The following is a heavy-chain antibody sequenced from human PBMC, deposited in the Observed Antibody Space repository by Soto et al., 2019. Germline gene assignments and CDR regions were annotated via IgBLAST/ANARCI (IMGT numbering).Heavy chain of an antibody. D-gene: IGHD5-12*01. CDR3: AREKGYISGPKNFDY. CDR1: GASISSGDYF. Sequence: SETLSLTCTVSGASISSGDYFWSWIRQSPGKGLQWTGYIYDSGSSYYNPSLKSRVTMSVDTSKNQFSLKLSSVTAADTAVYYCAREKGYISGPKNFDYWGQGTLVTVSS. CDR2: IYDSGSS. J-gene: IGHJ4*02. V-gene: IGHV4-30-4*01.